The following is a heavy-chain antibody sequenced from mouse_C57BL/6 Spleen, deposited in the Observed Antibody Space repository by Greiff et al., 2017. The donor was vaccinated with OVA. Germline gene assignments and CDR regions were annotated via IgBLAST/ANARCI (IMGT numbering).Heavy chain of an antibody. CDR2: IYPRSGNT. CDR3: ASYMSMFAY. V-gene: IGHV1-81*01. Sequence: QVQLKESGAELARPGASVKLSCKASGYTFTSYGISWVKQRTGQGLEWIGEIYPRSGNTYYNEKFKGKATLTADKSSSTAYMELRSLTSEDSAVYFCASYMSMFAYWGQGTLVTVSA. J-gene: IGHJ3*01. CDR1: GYTFTSYG. D-gene: IGHD1-3*01.